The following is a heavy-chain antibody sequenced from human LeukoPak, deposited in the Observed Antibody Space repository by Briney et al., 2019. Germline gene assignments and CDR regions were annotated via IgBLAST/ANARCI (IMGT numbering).Heavy chain of an antibody. V-gene: IGHV3-66*01. J-gene: IGHJ4*02. CDR1: GFIVTNNY. Sequence: GGSLRLSCTASGFIVTNNYINWVRQAPGKGLEWVSLVYSGGSTYYADSVKGRFTISRDNSKNMVYLQMNSLRAEDTAMYYCARDPPAVLIDTYGWGQGTLVAVSS. CDR3: ARDPPAVLIDTYG. D-gene: IGHD2-8*01. CDR2: VYSGGST.